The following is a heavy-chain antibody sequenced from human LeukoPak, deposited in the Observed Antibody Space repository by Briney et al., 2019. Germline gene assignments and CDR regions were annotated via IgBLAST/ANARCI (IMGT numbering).Heavy chain of an antibody. Sequence: SETLSLTCTVSGGSISSGGYYWSWIRQHPGKGLEWIGYIYYSGSTYYNPSLKSRGTITVATSKNQFSLKLSSVIAADTAVYYCASHGGAGDSSGYYFDYWGQGTLVTVSS. D-gene: IGHD3-22*01. J-gene: IGHJ4*02. CDR2: IYYSGST. V-gene: IGHV4-31*03. CDR3: ASHGGAGDSSGYYFDY. CDR1: GGSISSGGYY.